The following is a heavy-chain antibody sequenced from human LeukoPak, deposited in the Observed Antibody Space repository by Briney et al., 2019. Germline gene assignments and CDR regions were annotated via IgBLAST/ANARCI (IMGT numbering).Heavy chain of an antibody. CDR3: ARRYCSGGSCYNDY. CDR2: INPNSGGT. D-gene: IGHD2-15*01. J-gene: IGHJ4*02. V-gene: IGHV1-2*02. CDR1: GYTFTGYY. Sequence: ASVTVSCKASGYTFTGYYMHWVRQAPGQGLEWMGWINPNSGGTNYAQKFQGRVTMTRDTSISTAYMELSRLRSDDTAVYYCARRYCSGGSCYNDYWGQGTLVTVSS.